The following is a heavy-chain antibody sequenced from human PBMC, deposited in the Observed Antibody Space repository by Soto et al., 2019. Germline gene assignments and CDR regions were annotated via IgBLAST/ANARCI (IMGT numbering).Heavy chain of an antibody. CDR2: IYYSGST. CDR1: GGSISNFY. D-gene: IGHD6-19*01. CDR3: GPRGAVADPRGY. J-gene: IGHJ4*02. Sequence: PSETLSLTCTVSGGSISNFYWSWIRQPPGKGLEWIGYIYYSGSTNYNPSLKSRVTISVDTSKNQFSLKLSSVTAADTAVYYCGPRGAVADPRGYWGQGTPVTVSS. V-gene: IGHV4-59*08.